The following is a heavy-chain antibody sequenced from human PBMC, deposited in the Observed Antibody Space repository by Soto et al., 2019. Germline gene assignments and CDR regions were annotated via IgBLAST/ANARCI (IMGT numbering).Heavy chain of an antibody. V-gene: IGHV1-46*01. D-gene: IGHD5-12*01. CDR1: GYTFTSYY. CDR2: INPSGGST. Sequence: ASVKVSCKASGYTFTSYYMHWVRQAPGQGLEWMGRINPSGGSTNYAQKFQGRVTMTRDTSTSTAYMELSSLRSEDTAVYYCAAGGGYDYGYWGQGTLVTVSS. J-gene: IGHJ4*02. CDR3: AAGGGYDYGY.